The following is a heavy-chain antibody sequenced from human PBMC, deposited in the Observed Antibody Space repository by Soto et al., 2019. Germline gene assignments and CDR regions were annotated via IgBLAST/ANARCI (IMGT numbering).Heavy chain of an antibody. J-gene: IGHJ6*02. Sequence: QVQLVESGGGVVQPGRSPRLSCAASGFTFSSNAMHWVRQAPGKGLEWVAVLSYDVSNKYYADSVKGRFTISRDNSKNTLYLQMDRLRTEDTALYYWARDVESGSSQYYYYFYGMDVWGQGTTVTVSS. CDR3: ARDVESGSSQYYYYFYGMDV. CDR2: LSYDVSNK. D-gene: IGHD1-26*01. V-gene: IGHV3-30-3*01. CDR1: GFTFSSNA.